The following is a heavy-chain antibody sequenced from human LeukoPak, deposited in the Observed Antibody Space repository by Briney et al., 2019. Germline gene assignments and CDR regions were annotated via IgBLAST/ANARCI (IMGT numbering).Heavy chain of an antibody. J-gene: IGHJ4*02. CDR3: AREPPYSSSWTVFDS. D-gene: IGHD6-13*01. Sequence: PGGSLRLSCEASGSSFSNYNMNWVRQAPGRGLEWVSYITLSSTTIYYADSVKGRFTISRDNAKNSLYLQMDSLRAEDTAVYYCAREPPYSSSWTVFDSWGQGTLVTVSS. CDR1: GSSFSNYN. V-gene: IGHV3-48*01. CDR2: ITLSSTTI.